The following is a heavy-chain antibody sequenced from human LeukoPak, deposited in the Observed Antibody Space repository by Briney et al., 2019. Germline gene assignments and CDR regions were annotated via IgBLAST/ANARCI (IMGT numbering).Heavy chain of an antibody. CDR2: FDPEDGET. J-gene: IGHJ4*02. Sequence: GASVKVSCKASGYTFTGYHIHWVRQAPGKGLEWMGGFDPEDGETIYAQKFQGRVTMTEDTSTDTAYMELSSLRSEDTAVYYCATGGPLYYYDSSGYSPLDYWGQGTLVTVSS. D-gene: IGHD3-22*01. CDR3: ATGGPLYYYDSSGYSPLDY. V-gene: IGHV1-24*01. CDR1: GYTFTGYH.